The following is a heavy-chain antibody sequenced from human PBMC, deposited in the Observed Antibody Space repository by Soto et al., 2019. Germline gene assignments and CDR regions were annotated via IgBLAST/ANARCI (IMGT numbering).Heavy chain of an antibody. CDR2: IYSGGST. CDR3: ARCGYSNGPFDY. D-gene: IGHD5-18*01. J-gene: IGHJ4*02. V-gene: IGHV3-53*01. Sequence: EVQLVESGGGLIQPGGSLRLSCAASGFTVSSTYMSWVRQAPGKGLEWVSVIYSGGSTYYADSVKGRFTISRDNSKNTLYLQMYSLRAEDTAVYYWARCGYSNGPFDYWGQGTLVTVSS. CDR1: GFTVSSTY.